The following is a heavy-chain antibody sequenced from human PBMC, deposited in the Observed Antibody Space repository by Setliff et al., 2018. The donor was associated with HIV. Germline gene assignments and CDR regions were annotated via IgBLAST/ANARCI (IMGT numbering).Heavy chain of an antibody. CDR3: ARQTYYYDNSGHNWFDP. D-gene: IGHD3-22*01. CDR1: GGSFSGYY. V-gene: IGHV4-34*12. CDR2: IIHSGGT. Sequence: PSETLSLTCAVYGGSFSGYYWTWIRQPPGRGLEWIGEIIHSGGTNYNRSLKSRVTISVDTSKNQFSLKLSSLTAADTAVYYCARQTYYYDNSGHNWFDPWGQGTLVTVSS. J-gene: IGHJ5*02.